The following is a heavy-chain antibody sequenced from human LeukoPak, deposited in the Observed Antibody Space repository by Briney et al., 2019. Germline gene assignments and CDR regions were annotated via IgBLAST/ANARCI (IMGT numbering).Heavy chain of an antibody. D-gene: IGHD3-10*02. J-gene: IGHJ6*04. CDR2: INSDGSST. V-gene: IGHV3-74*01. Sequence: GGSLRLSCAASGFTFSSYWMHWVRQAPGKGLVWVSRINSDGSSTTYADSVKGRFTISRDNSKNTLYLQMNSLRAEDTAVYYCAELGITMIGGVWGKGTTVTISS. CDR3: AELGITMIGGV. CDR1: GFTFSSYW.